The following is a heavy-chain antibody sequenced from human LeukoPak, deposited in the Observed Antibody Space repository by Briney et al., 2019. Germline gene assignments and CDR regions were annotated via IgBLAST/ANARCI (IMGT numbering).Heavy chain of an antibody. D-gene: IGHD3-22*01. Sequence: PSETLSLTCTVSGYSISSGYYWGWIRQPPGKGLEWIGSIYHSGNTYSNPSLKSRVTISVDTSRNQFSLKVTSVTAADTAVYYCARHAPIYCDSSGYPGFDYWGQGTLVTVSS. CDR2: IYHSGNT. J-gene: IGHJ4*02. CDR1: GYSISSGYY. CDR3: ARHAPIYCDSSGYPGFDY. V-gene: IGHV4-38-2*02.